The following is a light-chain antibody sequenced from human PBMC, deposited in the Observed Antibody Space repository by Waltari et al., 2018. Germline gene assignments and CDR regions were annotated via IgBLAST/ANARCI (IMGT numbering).Light chain of an antibody. CDR1: QSLGRY. CDR3: QNHERLPAT. V-gene: IGKV3-20*01. J-gene: IGKJ1*01. Sequence: SCRASQSLGRYLVWYQHRPGQAPSLLIYAASTRATGIPDRFSGSGSGTDFTLTISRLEPEDFAVYYCQNHERLPATFGQGTKVEIK. CDR2: AAS.